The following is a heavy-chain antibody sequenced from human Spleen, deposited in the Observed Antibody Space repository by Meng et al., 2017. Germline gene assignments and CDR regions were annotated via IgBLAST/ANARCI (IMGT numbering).Heavy chain of an antibody. J-gene: IGHJ4*02. CDR1: GGSFSGYY. V-gene: IGHV4-34*01. CDR2: INHSGST. CDR3: ARGDGDDY. Sequence: QVQLQQWGAGLFKPSETLSLTCAVYGGSFSGYYWSWIRQPPGKGLEWIGEINHSGSTNYNPSLKSRVTISVDTSKNQFSLKLSSVTAADTAVYYCARGDGDDYWGQGTLVTVSS.